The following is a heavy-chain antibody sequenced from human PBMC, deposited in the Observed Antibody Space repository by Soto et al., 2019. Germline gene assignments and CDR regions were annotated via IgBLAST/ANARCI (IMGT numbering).Heavy chain of an antibody. CDR3: ATSSGPQSPIGDH. CDR1: GVSITSYY. CDR2: ISYSGNT. Sequence: SETLSLTCPVSGVSITSYYWSWIRQSPGKGLEWIGFISYSGNTNYNPSLKSRVIISRDTSRNEFSLRLTSVTAADTAVYYCATSSGPQSPIGDHWGQGTLVTVSS. V-gene: IGHV4-59*08. J-gene: IGHJ4*02. D-gene: IGHD6-19*01.